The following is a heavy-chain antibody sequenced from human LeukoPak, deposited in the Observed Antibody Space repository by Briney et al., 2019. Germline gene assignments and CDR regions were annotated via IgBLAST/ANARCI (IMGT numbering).Heavy chain of an antibody. CDR1: GFTFDDYA. CDR2: ISWNSGSI. D-gene: IGHD6-13*01. J-gene: IGHJ4*02. Sequence: GGSLRLSCAASGFTFDDYAMHWVRQAPGKGLGWVSGISWNSGSIRYADSVKGRFTISRDNSKNSLYLQMNSLRAEDTAFYYCAKISVRRAAAGFDYWGQGTLVTVSS. V-gene: IGHV3-9*01. CDR3: AKISVRRAAAGFDY.